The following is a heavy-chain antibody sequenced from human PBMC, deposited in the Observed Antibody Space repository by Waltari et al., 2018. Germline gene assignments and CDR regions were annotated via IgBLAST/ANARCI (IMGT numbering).Heavy chain of an antibody. V-gene: IGHV1-46*01. CDR1: EYIFTRSY. CDR2: INPSGGST. CDR3: ARDTGALWMDV. J-gene: IGHJ6*02. Sequence: QVQLVQSGAEVKKPGAYVKISCTTSEYIFTRSYIHWVRQAPGQGLEWIGIINPSGGSTIYAQKFQGRVTMTRDTSTSTVYMELSSLRSEDTAVYYCARDTGALWMDVWGQGTTVTVSS. D-gene: IGHD2-21*01.